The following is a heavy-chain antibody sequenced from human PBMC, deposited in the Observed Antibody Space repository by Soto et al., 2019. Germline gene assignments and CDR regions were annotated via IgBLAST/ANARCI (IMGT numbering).Heavy chain of an antibody. CDR2: ISSSGSTI. Sequence: QVQLVESGGGLVKPGGSLRLSCAASGFTFSDYYMSWIRQAPGKGLEWVSYISSSGSTIYYADSVKGRFTIPRDNAKNSLYLQMNSLRAEDTAVYYCARLDGNSYDSSGYYYYYYGMDVWGQGTTVTVSS. D-gene: IGHD3-22*01. CDR1: GFTFSDYY. CDR3: ARLDGNSYDSSGYYYYYYGMDV. J-gene: IGHJ6*02. V-gene: IGHV3-11*01.